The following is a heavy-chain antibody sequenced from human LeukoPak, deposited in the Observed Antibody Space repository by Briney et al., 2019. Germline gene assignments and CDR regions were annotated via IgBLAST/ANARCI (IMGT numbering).Heavy chain of an antibody. CDR3: TRRVSATRWFDP. CDR2: ISGDGSAT. V-gene: IGHV3-74*01. Sequence: GSLRLSCAASGFTFSIYWMHWVRQAPGKGLVWVSRISGDGSATIYADSVKGRFTISRDNAENTMYLQMNSLTVEDTAVYYCTRRVSATRWFDPWGQGTLVTVSS. D-gene: IGHD2-15*01. J-gene: IGHJ5*02. CDR1: GFTFSIYW.